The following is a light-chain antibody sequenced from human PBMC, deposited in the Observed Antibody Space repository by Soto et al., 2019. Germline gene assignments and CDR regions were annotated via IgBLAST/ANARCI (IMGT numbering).Light chain of an antibody. J-gene: IGLJ2*01. CDR2: EVN. CDR1: SSDVGFYNY. Sequence: QSALTQPPSASGSPGQSVTISCTGTSSDVGFYNYVSWYQQHPGKAPKLIIYEVNKRPSGVPDRFSGSKSGNTASLTVSGLQAEDEAEYYCSSYADNNNVVFGGGTKLTVL. V-gene: IGLV2-8*01. CDR3: SSYADNNNVV.